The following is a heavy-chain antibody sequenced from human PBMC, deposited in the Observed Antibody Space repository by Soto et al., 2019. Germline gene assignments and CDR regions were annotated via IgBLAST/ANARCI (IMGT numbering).Heavy chain of an antibody. D-gene: IGHD6-13*01. CDR3: ARVHYKFSSSWSLDPFDY. CDR1: GFTFSSYG. Sequence: QVQLVESGGGVVQPGRSLRLSCAASGFTFSSYGMHWVRQAPGKGLEWVAVIWYDGSNKYYADSVKGRFTISRDNSKNTLYLQMNSLRAEDTAVYYCARVHYKFSSSWSLDPFDYWGQGTLVTVSS. V-gene: IGHV3-33*01. J-gene: IGHJ4*02. CDR2: IWYDGSNK.